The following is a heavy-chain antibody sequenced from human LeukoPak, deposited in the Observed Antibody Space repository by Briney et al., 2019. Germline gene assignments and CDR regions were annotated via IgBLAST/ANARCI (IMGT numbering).Heavy chain of an antibody. CDR3: AKTSIWFGEKPLDY. J-gene: IGHJ4*02. CDR1: GFTFSSYA. D-gene: IGHD3-10*01. Sequence: GGSLRLSCAASGFTFSSYAMSWVRQAPGKGLEWVSAISGSGGSTYYADSVKGRFTISRDNSKNTLYLQMNSLRAEDTAVYYCAKTSIWFGEKPLDYWGQGTLVTVSS. V-gene: IGHV3-23*01. CDR2: ISGSGGST.